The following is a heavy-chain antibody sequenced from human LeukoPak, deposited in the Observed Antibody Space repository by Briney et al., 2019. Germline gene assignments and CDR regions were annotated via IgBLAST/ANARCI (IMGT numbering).Heavy chain of an antibody. J-gene: IGHJ2*01. CDR2: INHSGST. D-gene: IGHD6-13*01. CDR3: ARRSYSSSWYSRWYFDL. V-gene: IGHV4-39*07. CDR1: GASISSGSYY. Sequence: PSETLSLTCTVSGASISSGSYYWSWIRQPPGKGLEWIGEINHSGSTNYNPSLKSRVTISVDTSKNQFSLKLSSVTAADTAVYYCARRSYSSSWYSRWYFDLWGRGTLVTVSS.